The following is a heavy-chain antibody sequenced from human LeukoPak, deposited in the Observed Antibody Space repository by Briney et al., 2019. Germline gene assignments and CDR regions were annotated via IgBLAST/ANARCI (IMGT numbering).Heavy chain of an antibody. V-gene: IGHV3-30*03. J-gene: IGHJ4*02. D-gene: IGHD3-10*01. CDR1: GFTFSSYG. CDR2: ISYDGSNK. Sequence: PGGSLRLSCAASGFTFSSYGMHWVRQAPGKGLEWVAVISYDGSNKYYADSVKGRFTISRDNSKNTLYLQMNSLRAEDTAVYYCATPRGTYYYGSGSYRGGYFDYWGQGTLVTVSS. CDR3: ATPRGTYYYGSGSYRGGYFDY.